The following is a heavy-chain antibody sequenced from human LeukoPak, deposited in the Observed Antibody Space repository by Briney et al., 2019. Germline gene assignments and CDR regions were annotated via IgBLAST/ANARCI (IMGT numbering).Heavy chain of an antibody. D-gene: IGHD3-22*01. CDR2: ISYDGSNK. CDR1: GFTFSSYG. V-gene: IGHV3-30*03. CDR3: ARRGGVPYYDSSGYYLQTSNFDY. Sequence: PGGSLRLSCAASGFTFSSYGMHWVRQAPGKGLEWVAVISYDGSNKYYADSVKGRFTISRDNSKNTLYLQMNSLRPEDTAVYYCARRGGVPYYDSSGYYLQTSNFDYWGQGTLVTVSS. J-gene: IGHJ4*02.